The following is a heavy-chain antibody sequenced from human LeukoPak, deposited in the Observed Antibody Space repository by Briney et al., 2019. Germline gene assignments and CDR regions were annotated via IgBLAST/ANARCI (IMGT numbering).Heavy chain of an antibody. CDR3: ARALSLPQPDGMDV. Sequence: SETLSLTCTVSGGSISSYYWSWIRQPPGKGLEWIGYIYYSGSTNYNPSLTSRVTISVDTSKNQFSLKLSSVTAEDTAVYYCARALSLPQPDGMDVWGQGTTVTVSS. CDR1: GGSISSYY. CDR2: IYYSGST. J-gene: IGHJ6*02. V-gene: IGHV4-59*01. D-gene: IGHD2-15*01.